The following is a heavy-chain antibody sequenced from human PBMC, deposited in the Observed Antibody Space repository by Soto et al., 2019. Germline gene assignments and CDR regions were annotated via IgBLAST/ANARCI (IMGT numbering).Heavy chain of an antibody. V-gene: IGHV5-10-1*01. D-gene: IGHD2-2*01. J-gene: IGHJ4*02. CDR2: IDPSDSYT. Sequence: VESLKISCKGSGYIFTSYWISWGLEMPGKGLEWMGRIDPSDSYTNYSPSFQGHVTISADKSISTAYLQWSSLKASDTAMYYCARQQCSSTSCTDYWGQGTLVTVSS. CDR1: GYIFTSYW. CDR3: ARQQCSSTSCTDY.